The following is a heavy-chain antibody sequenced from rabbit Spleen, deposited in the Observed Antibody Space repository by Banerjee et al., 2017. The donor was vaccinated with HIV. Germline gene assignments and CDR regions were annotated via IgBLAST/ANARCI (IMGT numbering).Heavy chain of an antibody. Sequence: QEQLVESGGGLVQPEGSLTLTCTASGFSFSDIYWISWVRQAPGKGLEWIACIEGGNSAFSYFASWAKGRFTISKTSSTTVTLQMTSLTAADTATYFCARDSGSSFSSYGMDLWGLGTLVTVS. J-gene: IGHJ6*01. CDR1: GFSFSDIYW. CDR2: IEGGNSAFS. V-gene: IGHV1S45*01. D-gene: IGHD8-1*01. CDR3: ARDSGSSFSSYGMDL.